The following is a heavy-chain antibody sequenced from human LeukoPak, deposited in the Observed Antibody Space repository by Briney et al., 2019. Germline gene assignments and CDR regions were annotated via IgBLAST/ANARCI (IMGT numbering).Heavy chain of an antibody. Sequence: PSETLSLTCTVSGGSISSYYWSWIRQPPGQGLDRIGYIYYSGSTNYNPSPKLQVTISVEMAKNKFPLNLSPVTAADTATYDCARAGGGLAVANYFDYWGQGTLATVSS. CDR1: GGSISSYY. J-gene: IGHJ4*02. V-gene: IGHV4-59*01. D-gene: IGHD6-19*01. CDR2: IYYSGST. CDR3: ARAGGGLAVANYFDY.